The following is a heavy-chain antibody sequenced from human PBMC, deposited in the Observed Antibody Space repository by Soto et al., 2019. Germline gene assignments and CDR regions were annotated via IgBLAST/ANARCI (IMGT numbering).Heavy chain of an antibody. Sequence: GASVKVSCKASAYTLINYYIHWVRQAPGQGLEWMGIISRSGDSTTYAQKFQGRVTVTRDTSTSTVYMELSSLRSEDTAVYYCARPGHGGYYYYFHYWGQGTLVTVSS. CDR1: AYTLINYY. V-gene: IGHV1-46*01. J-gene: IGHJ4*02. CDR2: ISRSGDST. CDR3: ARPGHGGYYYYFHY. D-gene: IGHD3-22*01.